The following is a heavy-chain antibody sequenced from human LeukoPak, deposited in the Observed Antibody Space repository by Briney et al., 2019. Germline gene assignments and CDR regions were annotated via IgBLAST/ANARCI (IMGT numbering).Heavy chain of an antibody. CDR2: ISGTGVST. J-gene: IGHJ4*02. Sequence: PGGSLRLSCDASGFTFSSYAMSWVRQAPGRGLEWVSAISGTGVSTYYADSVKDRFTIARDNSKNTLYLQMNSLRAEDTAVYYCAKVPYYDFWSGHFPYFDYWGQGTLVTVSS. D-gene: IGHD3-3*01. V-gene: IGHV3-23*01. CDR3: AKVPYYDFWSGHFPYFDY. CDR1: GFTFSSYA.